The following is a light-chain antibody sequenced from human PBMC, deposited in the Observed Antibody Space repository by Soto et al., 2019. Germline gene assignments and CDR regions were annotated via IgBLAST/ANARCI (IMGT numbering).Light chain of an antibody. CDR1: QNVGNN. CDR3: QQYNNWPPYT. V-gene: IGKV3-15*01. Sequence: DIVVTQSTATLSVSPGERATLSCRTSQNVGNNLAWYQQKLGQAPRLLIYDASNRASGIPGRFSGSGSGTEFTLTISSLQSDDFAVYYCQQYNNWPPYTFGQGTKVDI. CDR2: DAS. J-gene: IGKJ2*01.